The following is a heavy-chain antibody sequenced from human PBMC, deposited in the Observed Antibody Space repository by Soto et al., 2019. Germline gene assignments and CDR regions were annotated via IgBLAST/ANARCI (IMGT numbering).Heavy chain of an antibody. CDR2: IYYSGST. D-gene: IGHD2-2*01. Sequence: QVQLQESGPGLVKPSQTLSLTCTVSGGSISSGGYYWSWIRQHPGKGLEWIGYIYYSGSTYYNPSIKSRVTISVDTSKNQFSLKLSSVTAADTAVYYCARGDCSSTSCYDYYYYGMDVWGQGTTVTVSS. V-gene: IGHV4-31*03. CDR3: ARGDCSSTSCYDYYYYGMDV. J-gene: IGHJ6*02. CDR1: GGSISSGGYY.